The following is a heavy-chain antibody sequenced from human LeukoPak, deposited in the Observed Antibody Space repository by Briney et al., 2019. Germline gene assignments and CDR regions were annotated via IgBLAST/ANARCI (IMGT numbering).Heavy chain of an antibody. Sequence: GGSLRLSCAASGFTFSSYSMNWVRQAPGKGLEWVSSIRSSSSYMYYVDSLKGRFTISRDNAKNSLYLQMNSLRAEDTAVYYCAKAPRQQQLVPLDYWGQGTLVTVSS. D-gene: IGHD6-13*01. CDR3: AKAPRQQQLVPLDY. CDR2: IRSSSSYM. V-gene: IGHV3-21*04. CDR1: GFTFSSYS. J-gene: IGHJ4*02.